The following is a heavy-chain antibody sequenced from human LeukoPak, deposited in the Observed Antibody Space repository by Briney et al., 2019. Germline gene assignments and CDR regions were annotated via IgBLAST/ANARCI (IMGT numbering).Heavy chain of an antibody. D-gene: IGHD2/OR15-2a*01. CDR3: AKYFHAFDI. V-gene: IGHV4-39*07. CDR2: IYYSGST. J-gene: IGHJ3*02. CDR1: GGSISSSSYY. Sequence: SETLSLTCTVSGGSISSSSYYWGWIRQPPGKGLEWIGSIYYSGSTYYNPSLKSRVTISVDTSKNQFSLKLSSVTAADTAMYYCAKYFHAFDIWGQGTMVTVSS.